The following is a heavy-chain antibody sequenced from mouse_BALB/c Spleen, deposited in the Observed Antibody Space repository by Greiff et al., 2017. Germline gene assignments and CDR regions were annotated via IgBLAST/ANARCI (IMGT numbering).Heavy chain of an antibody. V-gene: IGHV1-4*02. D-gene: IGHD1-1*01. J-gene: IGHJ1*01. Sequence: VQLQQSAAELARPGASVKMSCKASGYTFTSYTMHWVKQRPGQGLEWIGYINPSSGYTEYNQKFKDKTTLTADKSSSTAYMQLSSLTSEDSAVYYCAKISPSSSYWYFDVWGAGTTVTVSS. CDR2: INPSSGYT. CDR3: AKISPSSSYWYFDV. CDR1: GYTFTSYT.